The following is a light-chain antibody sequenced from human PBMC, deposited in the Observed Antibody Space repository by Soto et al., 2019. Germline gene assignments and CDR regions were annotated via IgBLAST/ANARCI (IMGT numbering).Light chain of an antibody. Sequence: QSALTQPPSASGSPGQSVTISCTGTSSDVGAYNFVSWYQQVPGKAPKLMIYQVTKRPSGVPDRFSGSKSGNTASLTVSGLQAEDEADYYCSSYAGSTAFYVFGTGTKVTVL. J-gene: IGLJ1*01. V-gene: IGLV2-8*01. CDR3: SSYAGSTAFYV. CDR2: QVT. CDR1: SSDVGAYNF.